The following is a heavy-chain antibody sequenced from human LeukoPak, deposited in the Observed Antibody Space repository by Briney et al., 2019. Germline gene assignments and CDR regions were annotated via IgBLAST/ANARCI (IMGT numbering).Heavy chain of an antibody. J-gene: IGHJ4*02. CDR3: ARAVGYFDWLPLFDY. CDR1: GYSISSGYY. V-gene: IGHV4-38-2*02. CDR2: IYHSGIT. D-gene: IGHD3-9*01. Sequence: SETLSLTCTVSGYSISSGYYWGWIRQPPGKGLEWIGSIYHSGITYYTPSLSSRVTMSVDTSKNQFYLKLSSVTAADTAVYYCARAVGYFDWLPLFDYWGQGTLVTVSS.